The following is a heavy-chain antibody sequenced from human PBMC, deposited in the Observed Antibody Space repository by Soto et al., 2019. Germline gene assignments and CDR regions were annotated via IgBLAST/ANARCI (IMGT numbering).Heavy chain of an antibody. J-gene: IGHJ4*02. CDR2: SSYDGRET. Sequence: PVGSLRLSCVASEFDFSSYGIHWVRQAPGKGLEWVAASSYDGRETFYADSAKGRFTVSKGMSKNTLYLQMNSLRAEDTAVYYCAKSGSYYYDSSGYYVDYWGQGTLVTVSS. CDR1: EFDFSSYG. V-gene: IGHV3-30*18. CDR3: AKSGSYYYDSSGYYVDY. D-gene: IGHD3-22*01.